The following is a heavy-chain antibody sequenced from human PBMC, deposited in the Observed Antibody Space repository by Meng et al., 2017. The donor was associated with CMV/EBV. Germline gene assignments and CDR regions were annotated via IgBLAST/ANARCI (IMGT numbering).Heavy chain of an antibody. J-gene: IGHJ4*02. Sequence: LSLTCAASGFTFSSYGMHWVRQAPGKGLEWVAFIRYDGSNKYYADSAKGRFTISRDNSKNTLYLQMNSLRAEDTAVYYCAKHHGYCSSTSCRSFDYWGQGTLVTVSS. CDR3: AKHHGYCSSTSCRSFDY. V-gene: IGHV3-30*02. CDR1: GFTFSSYG. D-gene: IGHD2-2*01. CDR2: IRYDGSNK.